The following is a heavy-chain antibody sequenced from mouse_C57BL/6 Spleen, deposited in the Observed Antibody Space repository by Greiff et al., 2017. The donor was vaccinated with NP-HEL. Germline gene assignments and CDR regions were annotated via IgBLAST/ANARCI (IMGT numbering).Heavy chain of an antibody. CDR1: GFTFSDYG. J-gene: IGHJ3*01. CDR3: ARPDYDYDGGFAY. D-gene: IGHD2-4*01. V-gene: IGHV5-17*01. CDR2: ISSGSSTI. Sequence: EVQLVESGGGLVKPGGSLKLSCAASGFTFSDYGMHWVRQAPEKGLEWVAYISSGSSTIYYADTVKGRFTISRDNAKNTLFLQMTSLRSEDTAMYYCARPDYDYDGGFAYWGQGTLVTVSA.